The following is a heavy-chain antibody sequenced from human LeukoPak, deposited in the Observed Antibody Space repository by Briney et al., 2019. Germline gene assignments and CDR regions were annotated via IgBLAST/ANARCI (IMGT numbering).Heavy chain of an antibody. CDR3: AKDPTAMVTSFDY. J-gene: IGHJ4*02. CDR2: ISWNSGSI. D-gene: IGHD5-18*01. V-gene: IGHV3-9*01. CDR1: GFTFDDYA. Sequence: GGSLRLSCAASGFTFDDYAMHWVRQAPGKGLEWVSGISWNSGSIGCADSVKGRFTISRDNAKNSLYLQMNSLRAEDTALYYCAKDPTAMVTSFDYWGQGTLVTVSS.